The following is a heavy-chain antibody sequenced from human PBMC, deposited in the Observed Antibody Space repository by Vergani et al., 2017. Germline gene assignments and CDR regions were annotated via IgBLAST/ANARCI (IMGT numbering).Heavy chain of an antibody. Sequence: QVQLVQSGAEVKKPGSSVKVSCKASGGTFSSYAISWVRQAPGQGLEWMGGIIPIFGTANYAQKFQGRVTITADESTSTAYMALSSLRSEDTAVYYCARVRYSSSWYSTAGYFDYWGQGTLVTVSS. CDR1: GGTFSSYA. V-gene: IGHV1-69*12. CDR2: IIPIFGTA. D-gene: IGHD6-13*01. CDR3: ARVRYSSSWYSTAGYFDY. J-gene: IGHJ4*02.